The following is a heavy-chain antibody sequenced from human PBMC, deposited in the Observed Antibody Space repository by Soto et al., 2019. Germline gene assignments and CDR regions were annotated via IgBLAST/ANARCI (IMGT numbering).Heavy chain of an antibody. J-gene: IGHJ4*02. Sequence: QVQLQESGPGLVKPSQTLSLTCTVSGGSISSGGYYWSWIRQHPGKGLEWIAYIYYSGTSYYNPSLKSRVTISVATSKNQFPLKLTYVTAADTAVYFCARSRDSRGWYYFHNWGQGTLVTVSS. CDR1: GGSISSGGYY. CDR2: IYYSGTS. D-gene: IGHD6-19*01. CDR3: ARSRDSRGWYYFHN. V-gene: IGHV4-31*03.